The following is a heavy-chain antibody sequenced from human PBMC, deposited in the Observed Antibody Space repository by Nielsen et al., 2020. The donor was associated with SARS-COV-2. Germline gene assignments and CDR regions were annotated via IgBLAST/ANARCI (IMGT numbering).Heavy chain of an antibody. CDR1: GFTLSRFW. CDR3: AKWGYSSSWDTPYGMDV. V-gene: IGHV3-7*03. D-gene: IGHD6-13*01. J-gene: IGHJ6*02. Sequence: GESLKISCAASGFTLSRFWMSWVRQAPGKGLEWVANIKQDGSEKYYVDSVKGRFTISRDNTKNSLYLQMNSLRAEDTALYYCAKWGYSSSWDTPYGMDVWGQGITVTVSS. CDR2: IKQDGSEK.